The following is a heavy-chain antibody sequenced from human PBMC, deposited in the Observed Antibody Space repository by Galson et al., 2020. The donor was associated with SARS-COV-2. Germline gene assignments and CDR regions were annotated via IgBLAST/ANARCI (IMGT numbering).Heavy chain of an antibody. CDR3: ARHYVYYPWFDP. CDR1: GGSISNSY. Sequence: SETLSLTCTVYGGSISNSYWSWLRHPPGKGLERIAYISYSGSTNYNPSLQSRVAISLDTSRNQFSLKVTSVTAVDTAVYYCARHYVYYPWFDPWVQGTLVTVSS. CDR2: ISYSGST. V-gene: IGHV4-59*08. D-gene: IGHD3-10*01. J-gene: IGHJ5*02.